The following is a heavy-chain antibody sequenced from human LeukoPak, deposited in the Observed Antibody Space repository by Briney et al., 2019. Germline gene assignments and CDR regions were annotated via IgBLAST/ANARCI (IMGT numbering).Heavy chain of an antibody. V-gene: IGHV1-2*02. CDR2: ITPHSGDT. CDR1: GYTFTDYY. CDR3: ARGDYSSSWLPLDV. D-gene: IGHD6-13*01. J-gene: IGHJ6*04. Sequence: ASVKVSCKASGYTFTDYYMHWVRHAPGQGLEWMGWITPHSGDTNYAQNFQGRVTMTRDTSTSTAYMELRSLRSDDTAVYYCARGDYSSSWLPLDVWGKGTTVTVSS.